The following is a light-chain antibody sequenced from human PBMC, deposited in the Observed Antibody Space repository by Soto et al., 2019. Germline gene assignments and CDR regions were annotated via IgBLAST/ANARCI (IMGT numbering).Light chain of an antibody. CDR2: YDS. CDR1: NIGIKS. J-gene: IGLJ3*02. V-gene: IGLV3-21*04. Sequence: SYELTQPPSVSVAPGKTARITCGGNNIGIKSVHWYQQKPGQAPVLVIYYDSDRPSGIPERFSGSNSGNTATLTLSRVEAGDEADYYCQVWDSSSDHWVFGGGTKLTVL. CDR3: QVWDSSSDHWV.